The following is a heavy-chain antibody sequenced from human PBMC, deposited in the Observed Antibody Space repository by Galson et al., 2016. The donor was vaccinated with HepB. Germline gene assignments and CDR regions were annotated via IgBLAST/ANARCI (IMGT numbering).Heavy chain of an antibody. Sequence: SVKVSCKASGYSFSSYAFHWVRQAPGQRLEWLGWINAGEGNTEYSQKFQGRVSFTSDTSATTVYMELSRLRQEDTAVYFCATGIIDFSTGSSSKSAFETWGQGTRLTVSS. D-gene: IGHD3/OR15-3a*01. V-gene: IGHV1-3*01. CDR3: ATGIIDFSTGSSSKSAFET. CDR2: INAGEGNT. CDR1: GYSFSSYA. J-gene: IGHJ3*02.